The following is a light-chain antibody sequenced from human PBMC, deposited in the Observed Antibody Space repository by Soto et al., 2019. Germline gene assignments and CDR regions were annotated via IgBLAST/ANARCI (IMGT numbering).Light chain of an antibody. V-gene: IGLV2-23*02. J-gene: IGLJ1*01. CDR2: EVS. CDR1: SSDVGSYNF. Sequence: QSVLTQPASVSGSPGQSITISCTGTSSDVGSYNFVSWYQQHPGKAPKLMIYEVSKRPSGVSNGFSDSKSGNTASLTISGLQAEDEADYYCCSYAGSYTYVFGTGTKVTVL. CDR3: CSYAGSYTYV.